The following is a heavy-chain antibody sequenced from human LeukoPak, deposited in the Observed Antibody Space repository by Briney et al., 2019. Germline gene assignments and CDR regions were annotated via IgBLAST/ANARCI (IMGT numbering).Heavy chain of an antibody. V-gene: IGHV3-23*01. CDR1: GFTFSSYA. Sequence: GGSLRLSCAASGFTFSSYAMSWVRQAPGKGLAWVSAISGSGGSTYYADSVKGRFTISRDNSKNTLYLQMNSLRAEDTAVYYCALHHGSYHLGRWFDPWGQGTLVTVSS. CDR2: ISGSGGST. CDR3: ALHHGSYHLGRWFDP. D-gene: IGHD1-26*01. J-gene: IGHJ5*02.